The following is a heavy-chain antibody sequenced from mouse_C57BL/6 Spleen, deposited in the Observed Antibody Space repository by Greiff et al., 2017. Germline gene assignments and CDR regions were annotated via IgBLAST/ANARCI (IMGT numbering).Heavy chain of an antibody. V-gene: IGHV1-81*01. CDR1: GYTFTSYG. D-gene: IGHD1-1*01. CDR2: IYPRSGNT. CDR3: ARSYYGSHWYFDV. Sequence: VQLVESGAELARPGASVKLSCKASGYTFTSYGISWVKQRTGQGLEWIGEIYPRSGNTYYNEKFKGKATLTADKSSSTAYMELRSLTSEDSAVYCCARSYYGSHWYFDVWGTGTTVTVSS. J-gene: IGHJ1*03.